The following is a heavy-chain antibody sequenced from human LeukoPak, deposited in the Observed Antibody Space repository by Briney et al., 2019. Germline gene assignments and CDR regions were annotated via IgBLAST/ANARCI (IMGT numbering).Heavy chain of an antibody. CDR3: ASCSDYYDSSGQGGYAFDI. V-gene: IGHV3-30*03. D-gene: IGHD3-22*01. Sequence: GGSLRLSCAASGFTFSSYGMHWVRQAPGKGLEWVAVISYDGSNKYYADSVKGRFTISRDNSKNTLYLQMNSLRAEDTAVYYCASCSDYYDSSGQGGYAFDIWGQGTMVTVSS. CDR1: GFTFSSYG. CDR2: ISYDGSNK. J-gene: IGHJ3*02.